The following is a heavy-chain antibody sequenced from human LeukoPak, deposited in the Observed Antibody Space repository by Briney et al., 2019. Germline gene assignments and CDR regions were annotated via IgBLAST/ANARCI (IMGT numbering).Heavy chain of an antibody. CDR1: GGSISSSFYY. CDR2: IYYSGSA. V-gene: IGHV4-39*01. J-gene: IGHJ5*02. Sequence: PSETLSLTCTVSGGSISSSFYYWGWIRQPPGKGLEWIGSIYYSGSAYYNPTLKSRFTISVDTSKNQFSLKLSSVTAADTAVYYCARGSSWQGGRRSLFDPWGQGTLVTVSS. D-gene: IGHD6-13*01. CDR3: ARGSSWQGGRRSLFDP.